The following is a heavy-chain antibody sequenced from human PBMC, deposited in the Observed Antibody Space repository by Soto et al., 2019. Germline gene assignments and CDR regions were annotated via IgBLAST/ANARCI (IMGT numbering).Heavy chain of an antibody. CDR1: GFSFSRYA. V-gene: IGHV3-30*04. CDR2: ISDDGRNK. J-gene: IGHJ4*02. Sequence: GGSLRLSCAASGFSFSRYAMHWVRQAPGKGLEWVAVISDDGRNKYYADSEKGRFTISRDNSKNTLYLQMNSLRAEDTAVYYCARDRTYSSSWPHFDYWGQGTPVTVSS. D-gene: IGHD6-13*01. CDR3: ARDRTYSSSWPHFDY.